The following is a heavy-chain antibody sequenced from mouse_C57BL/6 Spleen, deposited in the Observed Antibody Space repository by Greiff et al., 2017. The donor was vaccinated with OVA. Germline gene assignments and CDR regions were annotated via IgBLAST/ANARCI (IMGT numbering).Heavy chain of an antibody. V-gene: IGHV1-26*01. J-gene: IGHJ3*01. D-gene: IGHD1-1*01. CDR1: GYTFTDYY. CDR2: INPNNGGT. CDR3: ARDLDLLFAY. Sequence: VQLQQSGPELVKPGASVKISCKASGYTFTDYYMNWVKQSHGKSLEWIGDINPNNGGTSYNQKFKGKATLTVDKSSSTAYMELRSLTSEDSAVYYCARDLDLLFAYWGQGTLVTVSA.